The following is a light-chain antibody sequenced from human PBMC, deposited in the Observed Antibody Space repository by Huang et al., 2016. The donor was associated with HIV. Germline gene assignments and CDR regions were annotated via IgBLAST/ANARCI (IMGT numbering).Light chain of an antibody. J-gene: IGKJ3*01. CDR2: AAS. CDR1: QDISNS. V-gene: IGKV1-17*03. CDR3: LQYNTYPLT. Sequence: DIQMTQSPSAMSASVGDKVTITCRASQDISNSLAWFQQRPGKGPKRLIFAASSLQSGVPSRFSGSGSGTDFTLTVNSLQPEDFATYYCLQYNTYPLTFGPGTKVD.